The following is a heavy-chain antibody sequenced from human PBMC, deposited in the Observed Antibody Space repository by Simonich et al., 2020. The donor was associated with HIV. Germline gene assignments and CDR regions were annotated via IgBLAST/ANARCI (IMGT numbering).Heavy chain of an antibody. CDR1: GGAFSGYY. CDR3: ARGFYQRLYYFDY. Sequence: QVQLQQWGAGLLKPSETLSLTCAVYGGAFSGYYWSWIRQPPGKGLEWIGEINYSGSTNYNPSLKSRVTISVDTSKNQFSLKLSSVTAADTAVYYCARGFYQRLYYFDYWGQGTLVTVSS. V-gene: IGHV4-34*01. J-gene: IGHJ4*02. CDR2: INYSGST. D-gene: IGHD2-2*01.